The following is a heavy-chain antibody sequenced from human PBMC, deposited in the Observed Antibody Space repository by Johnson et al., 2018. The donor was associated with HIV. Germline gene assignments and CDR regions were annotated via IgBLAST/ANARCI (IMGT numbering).Heavy chain of an antibody. V-gene: IGHV3-30*02. CDR2: IRYDGTNK. J-gene: IGHJ3*02. CDR3: ARVWEGAFEI. D-gene: IGHD1-26*01. Sequence: QVQLVESGGGVVQPGGSLRLSCATSVFMFSNYGMHWVRQAPGKGLEWVAFIRYDGTNKYSADSVKGRFTISRENAKNSLYLQMNSLRAGDTAGYYCARVWEGAFEIWGQGTMVTVSS. CDR1: VFMFSNYG.